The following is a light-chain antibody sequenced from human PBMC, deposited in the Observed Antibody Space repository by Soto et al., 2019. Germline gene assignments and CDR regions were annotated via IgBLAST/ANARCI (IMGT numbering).Light chain of an antibody. CDR1: QSVSID. CDR2: GAS. CDR3: QQYNKWPQT. J-gene: IGKJ1*01. Sequence: EIVMTQSPATLSVSPGERVTLSWRASQSVSIDLAWYQQKPGQAPRLLTYGASTRATDIPPSFTGSGSGTEFTLTISSLRSEDIAVYYCQQYNKWPQTFGQGTKVDIK. V-gene: IGKV3-15*01.